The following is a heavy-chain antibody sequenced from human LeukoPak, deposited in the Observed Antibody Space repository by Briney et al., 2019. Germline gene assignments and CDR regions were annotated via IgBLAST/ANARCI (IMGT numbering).Heavy chain of an antibody. CDR1: GGSFSGYY. J-gene: IGHJ6*03. D-gene: IGHD3-22*01. CDR2: MNPSGST. Sequence: PSETLSLTCAVYGGSFSGYYWTWIRQTPEKGLEWIGEMNPSGSTNYNPSLKSRVTISVDTSKNQFSLELSSVTAADTAVYYCARGRQDVTMIVVVMTAVSYYMDVWGKGTTVTVS. V-gene: IGHV4-34*01. CDR3: ARGRQDVTMIVVVMTAVSYYMDV.